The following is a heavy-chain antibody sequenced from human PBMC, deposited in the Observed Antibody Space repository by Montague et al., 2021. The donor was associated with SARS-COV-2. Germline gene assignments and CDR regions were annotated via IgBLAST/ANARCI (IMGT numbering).Heavy chain of an antibody. CDR3: ARGRYFDWLVFALNDAFDI. CDR1: GGSFSGYY. V-gene: IGHV4-34*01. Sequence: SETLSLTCAVFGGSFSGYYWSWIRQPPGKGLEWIGEIDHSGSTNNNPSLKSRVTISLDTSKNQFSLRLNSVTAADTAVYYCARGRYFDWLVFALNDAFDIWGQGTMVTVSS. J-gene: IGHJ3*02. CDR2: IDHSGST. D-gene: IGHD3-9*01.